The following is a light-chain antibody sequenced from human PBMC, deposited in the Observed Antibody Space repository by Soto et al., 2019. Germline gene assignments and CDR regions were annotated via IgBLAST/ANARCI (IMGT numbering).Light chain of an antibody. V-gene: IGKV1-27*01. Sequence: DIQMTQSPSSLSASVGDRVTITCRASQGISDYLAWYQQKPGKVPKILIYAASTLQPGVPSRFSGSGSGTDFTLTISSLHPEDVATYYCQKYDRAPRTFGPGTEVDIK. CDR3: QKYDRAPRT. CDR2: AAS. CDR1: QGISDY. J-gene: IGKJ3*01.